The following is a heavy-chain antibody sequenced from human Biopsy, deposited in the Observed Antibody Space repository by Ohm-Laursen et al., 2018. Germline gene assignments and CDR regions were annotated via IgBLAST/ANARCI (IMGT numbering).Heavy chain of an antibody. CDR2: ISETSSHI. CDR1: GFSVSSYD. Sequence: LSLTCAASGFSVSSYDMNWVRQAPGKGLEWLSYISETSSHIYDADSVRGRVTVARDIAKNSLYLQLNSLRVEDTAVHYCARDSSRRAREGGMDVWGQGTTVTVSS. J-gene: IGHJ6*02. D-gene: IGHD6-6*01. CDR3: ARDSSRRAREGGMDV. V-gene: IGHV3-21*01.